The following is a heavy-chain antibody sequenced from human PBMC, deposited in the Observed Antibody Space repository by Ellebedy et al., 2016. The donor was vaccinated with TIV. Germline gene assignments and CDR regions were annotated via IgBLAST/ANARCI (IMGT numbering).Heavy chain of an antibody. J-gene: IGHJ2*01. CDR3: TKEEASGNWYFDL. D-gene: IGHD1-1*01. CDR1: GFIFSSVA. Sequence: PGGSLRLSCAASGFIFSSVAMTWVRQAPGKGLEYISTVSTNGATTYYADSVKGRFTISRDNSKNILHLQMNSLRGDDTAMYFCTKEEASGNWYFDLWGRGTLVTVSS. CDR2: VSTNGATT. V-gene: IGHV3-23*01.